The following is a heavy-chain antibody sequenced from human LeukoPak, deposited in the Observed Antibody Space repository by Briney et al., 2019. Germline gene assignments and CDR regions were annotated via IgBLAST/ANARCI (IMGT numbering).Heavy chain of an antibody. CDR2: IIPIFGTA. CDR3: ARGYCSSTSCYSPPEN. CDR1: GGTFSSYA. D-gene: IGHD2-2*01. V-gene: IGHV1-69*05. Sequence: GASVKVSCKASGGTFSSYAISWVRQAPGQGLEWMGGIIPIFGTANYAQKFQGRVTITTDESTSTAYMELSSLRSEDTAVYYCARGYCSSTSCYSPPENWGQGTLVTVSS. J-gene: IGHJ4*02.